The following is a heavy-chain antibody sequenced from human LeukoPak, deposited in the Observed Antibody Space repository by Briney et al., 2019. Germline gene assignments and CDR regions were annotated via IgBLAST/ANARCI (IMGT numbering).Heavy chain of an antibody. Sequence: RSLRLSCAASGFTFSSYAMHWVRQAPGKGLEWVALISYDGSNKYYADSVKGRFTISRDNSKNTLYVQMNSLRAEDTAVYYCARENVDIVPAHYFDYWGQGTLVTVSS. J-gene: IGHJ4*02. D-gene: IGHD5-12*01. CDR3: ARENVDIVPAHYFDY. CDR2: ISYDGSNK. CDR1: GFTFSSYA. V-gene: IGHV3-30*04.